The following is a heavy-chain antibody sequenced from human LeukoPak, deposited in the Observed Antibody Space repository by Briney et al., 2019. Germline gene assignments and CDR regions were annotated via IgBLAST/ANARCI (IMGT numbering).Heavy chain of an antibody. J-gene: IGHJ4*02. CDR3: ARDALYMVRDPKFLPTY. V-gene: IGHV4-59*12. Sequence: PSETLSLTCTVSGGSIRSYYWSWIRQPPGKGLEWIGYIYYSGSTNYNPSLKSRVTISVDTSKNQFSLKLSPVTAADTAVYYCARDALYMVRDPKFLPTYWGQGTLVTVSS. D-gene: IGHD3-10*01. CDR2: IYYSGST. CDR1: GGSIRSYY.